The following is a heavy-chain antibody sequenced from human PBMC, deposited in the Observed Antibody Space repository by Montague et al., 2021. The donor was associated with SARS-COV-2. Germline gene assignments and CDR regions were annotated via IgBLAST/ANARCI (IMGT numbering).Heavy chain of an antibody. D-gene: IGHD3-3*02. CDR3: ARELILQYGMDV. J-gene: IGHJ6*02. V-gene: IGHV3-30*04. Sequence: SLRLSCAASGFTFSSYAMHWVRQAPGKGLEWVAVISYDGSNKYYADSVKGRFTISRDNSKNTLYLQMNSLRAEDTAVYYCARELILQYGMDVWGQGTKVTVS. CDR1: GFTFSSYA. CDR2: ISYDGSNK.